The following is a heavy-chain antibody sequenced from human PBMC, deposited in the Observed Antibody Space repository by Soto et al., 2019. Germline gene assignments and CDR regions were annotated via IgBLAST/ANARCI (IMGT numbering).Heavy chain of an antibody. D-gene: IGHD6-6*01. CDR3: AKDRTFGPPLVRFDS. CDR1: GFPFGSHA. CDR2: VSGNGGTT. Sequence: GGSLRLSCAASGFPFGSHAMSWVRQAPGKGLEWVSLVSGNGGTTNYADSVKGRFTISRDNSKSTLHLQMNSLRVEDTAVYYCAKDRTFGPPLVRFDSWGQGTLVTVSS. V-gene: IGHV3-23*01. J-gene: IGHJ4*02.